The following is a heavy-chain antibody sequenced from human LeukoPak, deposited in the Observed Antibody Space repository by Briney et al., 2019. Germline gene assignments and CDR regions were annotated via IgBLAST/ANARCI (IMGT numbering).Heavy chain of an antibody. J-gene: IGHJ4*02. D-gene: IGHD3-22*01. CDR1: GGSISSYY. CDR3: ARVFPNYYDSSGFFDY. Sequence: SETLSLTCTVSGGSISSYYWSWIRQPAGKGLEWIGRIYTSGSTNYNPSLKSRVTISVDTSENQFSLKLSSVTAADTAVYYCARVFPNYYDSSGFFDYWGQGTLVTVSS. V-gene: IGHV4-4*07. CDR2: IYTSGST.